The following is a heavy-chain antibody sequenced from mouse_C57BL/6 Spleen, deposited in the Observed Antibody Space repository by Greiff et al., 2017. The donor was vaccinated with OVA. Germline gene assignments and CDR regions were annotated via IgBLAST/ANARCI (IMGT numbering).Heavy chain of an antibody. D-gene: IGHD1-1*01. CDR1: GFNIKDYY. CDR2: IDPEDGDT. J-gene: IGHJ3*01. CDR3: ARRDYYGSSEAPWFAY. Sequence: VQLQQSGAELVKPGASVKLSCTASGFNIKDYYMHWVKQRTEQGLEWIGRIDPEDGDTKYAPKLQGKATITADTSSNTAYLQLSSLTSEDTAVYYGARRDYYGSSEAPWFAYWGQGTLVTVSA. V-gene: IGHV14-2*01.